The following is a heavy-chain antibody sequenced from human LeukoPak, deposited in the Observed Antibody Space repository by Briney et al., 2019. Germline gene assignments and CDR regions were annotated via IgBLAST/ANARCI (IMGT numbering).Heavy chain of an antibody. CDR1: GFTFSSYS. CDR2: IRATSNYI. Sequence: GGSLRLSCAASGFTFSSYSMNWVRQPPGKGLEWVASIRATSNYISYADSGKGRFTISRDNAKNSLYLQMNSLRAEDTAVYYCARDTSGYTFDDWGQGTLVTVSS. CDR3: ARDTSGYTFDD. V-gene: IGHV3-21*01. D-gene: IGHD5-18*01. J-gene: IGHJ4*02.